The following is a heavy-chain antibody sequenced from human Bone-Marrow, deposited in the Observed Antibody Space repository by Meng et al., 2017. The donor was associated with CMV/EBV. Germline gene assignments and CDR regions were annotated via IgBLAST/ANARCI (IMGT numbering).Heavy chain of an antibody. D-gene: IGHD5-12*01. J-gene: IGHJ4*02. CDR2: IYYSGST. CDR1: GDSISSTSNY. Sequence: SETLSLTCTVSGDSISSTSNYWVWIRQPPGKGLEWIASIYYSGSTYYNPSLKSRVTISGDTSKNQFSLKLSSVTAADTAVYYCARAVRFSRIVATIDYWGQGTLVTVSS. CDR3: ARAVRFSRIVATIDY. V-gene: IGHV4-39*07.